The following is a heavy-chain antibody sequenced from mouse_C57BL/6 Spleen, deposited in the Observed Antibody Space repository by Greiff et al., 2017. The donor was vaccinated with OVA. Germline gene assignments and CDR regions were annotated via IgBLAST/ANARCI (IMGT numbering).Heavy chain of an antibody. CDR2: IHPNSGST. J-gene: IGHJ2*01. CDR3: ARYYGSSSYYFDY. CDR1: GYTFTSYW. V-gene: IGHV1-64*01. D-gene: IGHD1-1*01. Sequence: QVQLKQPGAELVKPGASVKLSCKASGYTFTSYWMHWVKQRPRQGLEWIGMIHPNSGSTNYNEKFKSKATLTVDKSSSTAYMQLSSLTSEDSAVYYCARYYGSSSYYFDYWGQGTTLTVSS.